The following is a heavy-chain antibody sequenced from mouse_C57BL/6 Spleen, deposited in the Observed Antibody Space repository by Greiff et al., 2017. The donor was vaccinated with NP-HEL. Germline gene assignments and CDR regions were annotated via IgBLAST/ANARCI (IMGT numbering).Heavy chain of an antibody. V-gene: IGHV8-12*01. Sequence: QVQLKESGPGILQSSQTLCLTCSFSGFSLSTSGMGLSWIRQPSGKGLEWLAHIYLDEDKRYNPSLKSRLTISKDTCRNQVFLKMTSVDTADTATYYCARREDDYGRWFAYWGQGTLVTVSA. D-gene: IGHD1-1*01. J-gene: IGHJ3*01. CDR3: ARREDDYGRWFAY. CDR1: GFSLSTSGMG. CDR2: IYLDEDK.